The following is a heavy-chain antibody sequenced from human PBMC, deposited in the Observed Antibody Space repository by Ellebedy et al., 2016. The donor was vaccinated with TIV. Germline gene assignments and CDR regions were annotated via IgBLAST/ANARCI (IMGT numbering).Heavy chain of an antibody. J-gene: IGHJ5*02. Sequence: PGGSLRLSCAASGFTFSSYDMHWVRQAPGKGLEWVAAISYDGSIEYYADSVKGRFTISRDNSKNTLYLQMNSLRADDTAVYYCAREGSPLAAAGLSWGQGTLVTVSS. CDR2: ISYDGSIE. CDR1: GFTFSSYD. V-gene: IGHV3-30*03. CDR3: AREGSPLAAAGLS. D-gene: IGHD6-13*01.